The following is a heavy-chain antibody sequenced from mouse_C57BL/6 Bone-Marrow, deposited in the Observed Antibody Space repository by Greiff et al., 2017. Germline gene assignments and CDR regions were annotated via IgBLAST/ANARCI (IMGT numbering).Heavy chain of an antibody. CDR1: GFTFSSYG. V-gene: IGHV5-6*02. CDR3: ARLRFDY. J-gene: IGHJ2*01. Sequence: EVMLVESGGDLVKPGGSLKLSCAASGFTFSSYGMSWVRQTPDKRLEWVATISSGGSYTYYPDSVKGRFTSSRDNAKNTLYLQMSSLKSEDTAMYYCARLRFDYWGQGNTLTVSS. D-gene: IGHD1-1*01. CDR2: ISSGGSYT.